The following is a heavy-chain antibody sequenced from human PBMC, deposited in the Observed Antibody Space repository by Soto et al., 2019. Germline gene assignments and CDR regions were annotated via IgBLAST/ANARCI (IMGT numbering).Heavy chain of an antibody. Sequence: QVQLQESGPGLVKPSQTLSLTCTVSGDSINNDDHFWTWIRQRPGQGLEWIGYIFYSGATYYNPSLKTRVTISIDKSRKYFSLDLSSVTAADTAVYYCMTNNGAYSYASPYWGQGTLVTVSS. CDR3: MTNNGAYSYASPY. V-gene: IGHV4-30-4*08. D-gene: IGHD3-22*01. CDR2: IFYSGAT. J-gene: IGHJ4*02. CDR1: GDSINNDDHF.